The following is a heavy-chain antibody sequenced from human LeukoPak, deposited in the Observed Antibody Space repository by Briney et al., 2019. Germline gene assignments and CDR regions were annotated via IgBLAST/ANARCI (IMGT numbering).Heavy chain of an antibody. CDR1: GYTFTSYG. Sequence: ASVKVSCKASGYTFTSYGISWVRQAPGQGLEWMGWINPNSGGTNYAQKFQGRVTMTRDTSISTAYMELSRLRSDDTAVYYCARDGRIQLWYYYYMDVWGKGTTVTVSS. D-gene: IGHD5-18*01. CDR2: INPNSGGT. V-gene: IGHV1-2*02. CDR3: ARDGRIQLWYYYYMDV. J-gene: IGHJ6*03.